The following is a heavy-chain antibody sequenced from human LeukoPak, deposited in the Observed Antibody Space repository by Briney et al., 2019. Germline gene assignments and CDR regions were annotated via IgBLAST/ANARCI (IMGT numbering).Heavy chain of an antibody. J-gene: IGHJ4*02. D-gene: IGHD6-19*01. V-gene: IGHV1-46*01. CDR2: INPSGGST. Sequence: ASVKVSCKASGYTFTTYYIHWVRQAPGQGLEWMGIINPSGGSTRYAQKFQGRVTVTRDTSTSTVCMELSSLRSEDTAVYYCARDEGGAVAIDWGQGTLVTVSS. CDR3: ARDEGGAVAID. CDR1: GYTFTTYY.